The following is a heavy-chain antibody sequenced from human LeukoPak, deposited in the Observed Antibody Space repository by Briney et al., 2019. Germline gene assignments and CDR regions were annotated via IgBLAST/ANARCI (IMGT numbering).Heavy chain of an antibody. D-gene: IGHD2-2*01. CDR2: ISAYNGNT. J-gene: IGHJ3*02. V-gene: IGHV1-18*01. CDR3: ARDPDFIVVVPAANANAFDI. Sequence: ASVKVSCTASGYTFTSYGISWVRQAPGQGLEWMGWISAYNGNTNYAQKLQGRVTMTTDTSTSTAYMELRSLRSDDTAVYYCARDPDFIVVVPAANANAFDIWGQGTMVTVSS. CDR1: GYTFTSYG.